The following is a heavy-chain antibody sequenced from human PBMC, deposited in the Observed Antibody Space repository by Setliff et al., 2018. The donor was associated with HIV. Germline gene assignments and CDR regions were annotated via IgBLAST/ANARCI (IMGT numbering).Heavy chain of an antibody. Sequence: SETLSLTCTVSGDSIGSGGYYWSWIRQHPGKGLEWIGYIFYSGSTYYNPSLKSRVTISVDTSKNQFSLRLNSVTAADTAVYYCARSKTFYDFWGGYYTHGAFKIWGLGTMVTV. CDR3: ARSKTFYDFWGGYYTHGAFKI. V-gene: IGHV4-31*02. CDR2: IFYSGST. J-gene: IGHJ3*02. D-gene: IGHD3-3*01. CDR1: GDSIGSGGYY.